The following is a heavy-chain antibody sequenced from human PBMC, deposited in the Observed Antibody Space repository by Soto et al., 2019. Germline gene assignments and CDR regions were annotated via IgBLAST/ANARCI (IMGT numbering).Heavy chain of an antibody. Sequence: QVQLQESGPGLVKPSETLSLTCNVSGGSISTFYWNWIRQSAEKGLEWIGRVYITGSTNYHPSLKSRVTMSVDTSKNRFSLKMSSVTAADTAVYYCARGGRDGFDIWGQGTRVTVSS. J-gene: IGHJ3*02. CDR2: VYITGST. CDR3: ARGGRDGFDI. V-gene: IGHV4-4*07. CDR1: GGSISTFY.